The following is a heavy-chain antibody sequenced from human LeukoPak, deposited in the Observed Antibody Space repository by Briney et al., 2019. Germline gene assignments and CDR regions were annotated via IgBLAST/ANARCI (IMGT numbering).Heavy chain of an antibody. D-gene: IGHD2-15*01. Sequence: SETLSLTCTVSGGSISRYYWSWIRQPAGKGLEWIGRIYTSGSTNYNPSLKSRVTMSVDTSKNQFSLKLSSVTAADTAVYYCARDCSGGSCYSGGIDYWGQGTLVTVSS. V-gene: IGHV4-4*07. CDR2: IYTSGST. CDR3: ARDCSGGSCYSGGIDY. CDR1: GGSISRYY. J-gene: IGHJ4*02.